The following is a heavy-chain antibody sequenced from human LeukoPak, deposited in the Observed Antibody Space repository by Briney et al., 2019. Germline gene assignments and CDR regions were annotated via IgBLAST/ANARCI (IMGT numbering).Heavy chain of an antibody. D-gene: IGHD5-18*01. J-gene: IGHJ4*02. CDR2: ISGSGGST. V-gene: IGHV3-23*01. CDR3: AKDQEQWIQLWVFDY. CDR1: GFTFSSYA. Sequence: GGSLRLSCAASGFTFSSYAMSWVRQAPGKGLEWVSAISGSGGSTYYADSVKGRFTISRDNSKNTLYLQMNSLRAEDTAVYYCAKDQEQWIQLWVFDYWGQGTVVTVSS.